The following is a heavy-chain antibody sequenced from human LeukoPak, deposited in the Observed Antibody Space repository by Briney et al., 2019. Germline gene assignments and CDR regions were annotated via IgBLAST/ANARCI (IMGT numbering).Heavy chain of an antibody. CDR2: ISWNSGSI. CDR1: GFTFDDYA. D-gene: IGHD6-19*01. CDR3: ARNSAYSSGWTVGY. V-gene: IGHV3-9*01. J-gene: IGHJ4*02. Sequence: GGSLRLSCAASGFTFDDYAMHWVRQAPGKGLEWVSGISWNSGSIGYADSVKGRFTISRDNAKNSLYLQMNSLRAEDTAVYYCARNSAYSSGWTVGYWGQGTLVTVSS.